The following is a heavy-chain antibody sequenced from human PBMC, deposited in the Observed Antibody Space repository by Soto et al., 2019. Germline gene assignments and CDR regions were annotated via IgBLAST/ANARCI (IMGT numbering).Heavy chain of an antibody. V-gene: IGHV4-30-4*01. J-gene: IGHJ5*02. CDR2: IYYSGST. CDR3: ASDRGGPYYYHIMYWPHX. D-gene: IGHD3-22*01. CDR1: GSSISSGDYY. Sequence: PSESLSLTCTVSGSSISSGDYYWSWIRQPPGKGLELIGYIYYSGSTYYNPSLKSRVTISVDTSENQFSLKLSCVTAADTAVYYCASDRGGPYYYHIMYWPHXWCQGTSVTTS.